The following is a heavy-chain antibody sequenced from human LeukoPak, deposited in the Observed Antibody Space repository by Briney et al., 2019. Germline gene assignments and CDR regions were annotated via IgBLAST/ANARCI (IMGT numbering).Heavy chain of an antibody. CDR1: GGSFSGYY. J-gene: IGHJ4*02. Sequence: KPSETLSLTCAVYGGSFSGYYWSWIRQPPGKGLEWIGEINHSGSTNYNPSLKSRVTISVDTSKNQFSLKLSSVTAADTAVYYCARGGPPCFDYWGQGTLVTVSS. CDR2: INHSGST. V-gene: IGHV4-34*01. CDR3: ARGGPPCFDY.